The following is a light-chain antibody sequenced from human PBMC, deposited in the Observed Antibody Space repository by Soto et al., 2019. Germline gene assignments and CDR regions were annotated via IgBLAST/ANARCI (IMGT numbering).Light chain of an antibody. Sequence: QSVLTQPASVSGSPGQSITISCTGTSSDIGGYNYVSWYQQHPGKAPKLMIYDVTSRPSGVANRVSGSKSGNTASLTISGLQAEDEADYYCSSYTGSSNVVFGGGTKLTVL. V-gene: IGLV2-14*03. CDR1: SSDIGGYNY. CDR2: DVT. CDR3: SSYTGSSNVV. J-gene: IGLJ2*01.